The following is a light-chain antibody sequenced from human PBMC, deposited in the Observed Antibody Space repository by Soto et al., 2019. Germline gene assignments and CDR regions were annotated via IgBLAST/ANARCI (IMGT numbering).Light chain of an antibody. CDR3: QSYDSSNPWV. J-gene: IGLJ3*02. V-gene: IGLV6-57*03. Sequence: FMLTQPHSVSESPGKTVNISCTRSSGSSASNYVQWYQQRPGSAPTTVIYEDNQRPSGVPDRFSGSIDSSSNSASLTISGLKTEDEADYYCQSYDSSNPWVFGGGTKLTVL. CDR1: SGSSASNY. CDR2: EDN.